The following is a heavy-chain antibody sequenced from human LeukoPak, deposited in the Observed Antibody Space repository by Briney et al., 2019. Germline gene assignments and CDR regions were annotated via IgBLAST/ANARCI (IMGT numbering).Heavy chain of an antibody. CDR3: ARSIGLTGGGVDV. V-gene: IGHV3-11*01. CDR2: ITNSGSTI. CDR1: GFTFSDYN. J-gene: IGHJ6*02. D-gene: IGHD3-9*01. Sequence: GGSLRLSCAASGFTFSDYNMNWVRQAPGKGLEWVSYITNSGSTIHYADSVRGRFTISRDNAKNSLYLQMNSLRAEDTAVYYCARSIGLTGGGVDVWGQGTTVIVSS.